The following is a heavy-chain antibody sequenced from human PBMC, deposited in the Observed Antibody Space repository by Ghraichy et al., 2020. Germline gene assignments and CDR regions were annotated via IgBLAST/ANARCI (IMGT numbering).Heavy chain of an antibody. V-gene: IGHV1-18*01. D-gene: IGHD6-19*01. CDR3: ARGPVSSGWSNWFDP. CDR2: ISAYNGNT. CDR1: GYTFTSYG. J-gene: IGHJ5*02. Sequence: ASVKVSCKASGYTFTSYGISWVRQAPGQGLEWMGWISAYNGNTNYAQKLQGRVTMTTYTSTSTAYMELRSLRSDDTAVYYCARGPVSSGWSNWFDPWGQGTLVTVSS.